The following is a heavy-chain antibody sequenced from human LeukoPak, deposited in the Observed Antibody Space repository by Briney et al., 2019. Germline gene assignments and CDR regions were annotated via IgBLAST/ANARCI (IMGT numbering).Heavy chain of an antibody. CDR1: GGSISSHY. J-gene: IGHJ4*02. Sequence: SSETLSLTCTVSGGSISSHYWSWIRQPPGKGLEWIGYIYYSGSTNYNPSLKSRVTISVDTSKNQFSLKLSSVTAADTAVYYCARLDSGTYALDYWGQGTLVTVSS. CDR3: ARLDSGTYALDY. CDR2: IYYSGST. V-gene: IGHV4-59*08. D-gene: IGHD1-26*01.